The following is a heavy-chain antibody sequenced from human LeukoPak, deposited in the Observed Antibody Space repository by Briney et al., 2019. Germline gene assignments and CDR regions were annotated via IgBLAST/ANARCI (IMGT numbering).Heavy chain of an antibody. CDR2: IWYDGSNK. CDR3: ARVPDYGGNVPFDY. D-gene: IGHD4-23*01. CDR1: GFTFSSYG. Sequence: GGSLRLSCAASGFTFSSYGMHWVRQAPGKGLEWVAVIWYDGSNKYYADSMKGRFTISRDNSKNTLYLQMNSLRAEDTAVYYCARVPDYGGNVPFDYWGQGTLVTVSS. J-gene: IGHJ4*02. V-gene: IGHV3-33*01.